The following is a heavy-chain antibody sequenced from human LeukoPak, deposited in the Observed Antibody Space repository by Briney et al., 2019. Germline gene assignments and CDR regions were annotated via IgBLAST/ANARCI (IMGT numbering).Heavy chain of an antibody. V-gene: IGHV3-30*04. Sequence: GGSLRLSCAASGFTFSSYAMHWVCQAPGKGLEWVAVISYDGSNKYYADSVKGRFTISRDNSKNTLYLQMNSLRAEDTAVYYCASPIAAAGTGTFEYFQHWGQGTLVTVSS. J-gene: IGHJ1*01. CDR1: GFTFSSYA. CDR3: ASPIAAAGTGTFEYFQH. D-gene: IGHD6-13*01. CDR2: ISYDGSNK.